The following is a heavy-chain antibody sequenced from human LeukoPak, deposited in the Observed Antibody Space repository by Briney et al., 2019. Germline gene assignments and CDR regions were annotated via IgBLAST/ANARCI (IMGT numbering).Heavy chain of an antibody. V-gene: IGHV3-30*18. Sequence: PGGSLRLSCAASGFTFSSYGMHWVRQAPGKGLEWVAVISYDGSNKYYADSVKGRFNISRDNSKNTLYLQMNSLRAEDTAVYYCAKDREVGATVAGYFDYWGQGTLVTVSS. CDR3: AKDREVGATVAGYFDY. CDR1: GFTFSSYG. CDR2: ISYDGSNK. D-gene: IGHD1-26*01. J-gene: IGHJ4*02.